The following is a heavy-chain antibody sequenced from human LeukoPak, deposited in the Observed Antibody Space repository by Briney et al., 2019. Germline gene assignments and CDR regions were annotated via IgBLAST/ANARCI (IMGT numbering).Heavy chain of an antibody. CDR2: LIPLFCTA. CDR1: GGTFSSYA. J-gene: IGHJ3*02. D-gene: IGHD6-19*01. V-gene: IGHV1-69*06. Sequence: SVKVSCKASGGTFSSYAISWVRQAPAQGLEWMGGLIPLFCTANYAQKLRDRLTIPAHKSTSTAYMGLSRLRSEETAVYYCARAPRDSSGWPLIGAFDSCGQGRMVTASS. CDR3: ARAPRDSSGWPLIGAFDS.